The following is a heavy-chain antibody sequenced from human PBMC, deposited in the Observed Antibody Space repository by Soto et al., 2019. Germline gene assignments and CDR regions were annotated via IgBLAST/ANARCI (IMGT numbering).Heavy chain of an antibody. D-gene: IGHD3-22*01. Sequence: SVKVSCKASGGTFSSYAISWVRQAPGQGLEWMGGIIPIFGTANYAQKFQGRVTITADESTSTAYMELSSLRSEDTAVYYCARVGGLMDDSSGYSADNWFDPWGQGTPVTVYS. V-gene: IGHV1-69*13. CDR1: GGTFSSYA. J-gene: IGHJ5*02. CDR3: ARVGGLMDDSSGYSADNWFDP. CDR2: IIPIFGTA.